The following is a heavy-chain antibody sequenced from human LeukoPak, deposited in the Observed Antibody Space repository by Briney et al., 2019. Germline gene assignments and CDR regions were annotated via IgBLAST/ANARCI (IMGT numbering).Heavy chain of an antibody. D-gene: IGHD5-24*01. V-gene: IGHV4-59*11. CDR2: IYYSGST. CDR3: ARLRREMATIHFDY. J-gene: IGHJ4*02. Sequence: SETLSLTRTVSGGSISSHYWSWIRQPPGKGLEWIGYIYYSGSTNYNPSLKSRVTISVDTSKNQFSLKLSSVTAADTAVYYCARLRREMATIHFDYWGQGTLVTVSS. CDR1: GGSISSHY.